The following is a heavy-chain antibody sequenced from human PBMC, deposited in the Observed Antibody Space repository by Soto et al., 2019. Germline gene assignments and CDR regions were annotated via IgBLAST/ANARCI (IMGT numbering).Heavy chain of an antibody. CDR2: IRSKAYGATT. V-gene: IGHV3-49*03. CDR1: GFTFGDYT. CDR3: ARDLASSDNDDFYAMDG. Sequence: GGSLRLSCVASGFTFGDYTMSWFRQAPGGXLEWVSFIRSKAYGATTEYAASVKGRFTISRDDSKSIAYLQMNSLKSEDTAVYYCARDLASSDNDDFYAMDGWGQGTTVTRLL. J-gene: IGHJ6*02. D-gene: IGHD4-17*01.